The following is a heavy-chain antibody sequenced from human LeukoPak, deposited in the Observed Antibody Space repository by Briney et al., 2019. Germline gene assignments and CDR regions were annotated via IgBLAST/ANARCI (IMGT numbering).Heavy chain of an antibody. CDR2: ISGSGGST. J-gene: IGHJ4*02. Sequence: GGSLRLSSAASGFTFSSYAMSWVRRAPGKGLEWVSAISGSGGSTYYADSVKGRFTISRDNSKNTLYLQMNSLRAEDTAVYYCAKDKSVITTFDYWGQGTLVTVSS. D-gene: IGHD3-22*01. V-gene: IGHV3-23*01. CDR1: GFTFSSYA. CDR3: AKDKSVITTFDY.